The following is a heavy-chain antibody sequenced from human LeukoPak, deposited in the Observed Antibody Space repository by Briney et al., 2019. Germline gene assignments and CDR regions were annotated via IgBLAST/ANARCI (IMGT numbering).Heavy chain of an antibody. CDR2: VSGSGAIT. Sequence: HAGGSLRLSCAASGFTFSSYAMSWVRQAPGKGLEWVSTVSGSGAITYYADSVKGRFSTSRDNSKNTLYLQMNSLRAEDTTVYYCAASGSSTNLDYWGQGTLVTVSS. CDR1: GFTFSSYA. CDR3: AASGSSTNLDY. J-gene: IGHJ4*02. V-gene: IGHV3-23*01. D-gene: IGHD1-26*01.